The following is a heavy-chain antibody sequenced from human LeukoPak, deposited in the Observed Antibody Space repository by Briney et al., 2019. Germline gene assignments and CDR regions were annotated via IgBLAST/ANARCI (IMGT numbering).Heavy chain of an antibody. Sequence: SETLSLTCAVSGYSISSGFNWGWIRQPPGKGLEWIGNIYHTGSTYYNPSLKSRVTISVDTSKNQFSLKLSSVTAADTAVYYCARAADCSGGNCYSGLGGYWGQGTLVTVSS. CDR2: IYHTGST. CDR1: GYSISSGFN. V-gene: IGHV4-38-2*01. CDR3: ARAADCSGGNCYSGLGGY. J-gene: IGHJ4*02. D-gene: IGHD2-15*01.